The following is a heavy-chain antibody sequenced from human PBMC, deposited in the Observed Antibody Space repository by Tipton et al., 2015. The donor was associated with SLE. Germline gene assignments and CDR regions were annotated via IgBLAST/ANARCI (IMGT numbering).Heavy chain of an antibody. J-gene: IGHJ4*02. D-gene: IGHD5-18*01. CDR1: DGSFSTYS. Sequence: TLSLTCDLYDGSFSTYSWGWIRQSPGKGLEWIGTIYQSRGAYYNPSLQSRVTMSVDTSKNQFSLKLSSVTAADTAVYFCARAADGYSYGYWGQGTLVTVSS. V-gene: IGHV4-34*01. CDR3: ARAADGYSYGY. CDR2: IYQSRGA.